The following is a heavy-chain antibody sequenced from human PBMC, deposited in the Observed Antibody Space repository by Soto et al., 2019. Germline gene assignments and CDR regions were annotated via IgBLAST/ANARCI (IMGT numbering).Heavy chain of an antibody. CDR3: ARDGIMVRGVIADYYYGMDV. CDR2: ISGSGGST. V-gene: IGHV3-23*01. D-gene: IGHD3-10*01. J-gene: IGHJ6*02. CDR1: GFTFSSYS. Sequence: LRLSCAASGFTFSSYSMSWVRQAPWKGLEWVSAISGSGGSTYYADSVKGRFTISRDNSKNTLYLQMNSLRAEDTAVYYCARDGIMVRGVIADYYYGMDVWGQGTTVTVSS.